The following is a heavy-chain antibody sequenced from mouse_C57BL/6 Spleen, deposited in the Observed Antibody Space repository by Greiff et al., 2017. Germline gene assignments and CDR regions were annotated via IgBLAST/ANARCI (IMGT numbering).Heavy chain of an antibody. J-gene: IGHJ2*01. CDR2: INPSSGYT. D-gene: IGHD1-1*01. Sequence: QVQLQQSGAELARPGASVKMSCKASGYTFTSYTMHWVKQRPGQGLEWIGYINPSSGYTKYNQKFKDKATLTADKSSSTAYMQLSSLTSEDSAVYYCARSDYYGSSPWYFDYWGQGTTLTVSS. CDR1: GYTFTSYT. CDR3: ARSDYYGSSPWYFDY. V-gene: IGHV1-4*01.